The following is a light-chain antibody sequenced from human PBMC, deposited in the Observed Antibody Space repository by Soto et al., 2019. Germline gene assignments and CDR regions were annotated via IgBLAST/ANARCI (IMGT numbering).Light chain of an antibody. J-gene: IGKJ4*01. CDR1: QGVNSN. V-gene: IGKV3-15*01. CDR3: QQYDDWPPLS. Sequence: VMTQSPATLSVSPGERATLSCRASQGVNSNLAWYQQKPGQAPRLLIYGASARAAGVPARFSGSGSGTEFTLTISSLQSEDFAGYYCQQYDDWPPLSFGGGTKVDMK. CDR2: GAS.